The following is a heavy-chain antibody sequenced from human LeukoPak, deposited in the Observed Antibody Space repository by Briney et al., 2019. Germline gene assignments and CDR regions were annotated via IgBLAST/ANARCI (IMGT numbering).Heavy chain of an antibody. CDR3: ARNFYRTSPYGMDV. CDR2: IYYSGST. V-gene: IGHV4-39*07. CDR1: GGSISSSSYY. J-gene: IGHJ6*02. D-gene: IGHD3-3*01. Sequence: SETLSLTCTVSGGSISSSSYYWGWIRQPPGKGLEWIGSIYYSGSTYYNPSLKSRVTISVDTSKDQFSLKLSSVTAADTAVYYCARNFYRTSPYGMDVWGQGTTVTVSS.